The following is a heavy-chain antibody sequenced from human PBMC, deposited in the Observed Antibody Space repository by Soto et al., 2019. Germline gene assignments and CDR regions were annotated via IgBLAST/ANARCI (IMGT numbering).Heavy chain of an antibody. J-gene: IGHJ6*02. CDR1: GYTFTGYF. Sequence: QVQLVQSGAEVKKPGASVKVSCKASGYTFTGYFIHWVRQAPGQGLEWMGWINPNSGGTNYAQKFQGWVTVTRDTSISTAYMEVSRLRSDDTAVYYCARGPTTVTTKPHYYGMDVWGRGTTVTVSS. D-gene: IGHD4-17*01. CDR3: ARGPTTVTTKPHYYGMDV. V-gene: IGHV1-2*04. CDR2: INPNSGGT.